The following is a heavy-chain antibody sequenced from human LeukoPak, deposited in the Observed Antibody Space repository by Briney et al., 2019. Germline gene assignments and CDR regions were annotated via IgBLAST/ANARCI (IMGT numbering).Heavy chain of an antibody. J-gene: IGHJ6*03. V-gene: IGHV4-59*12. CDR2: IYYSGST. CDR1: GGSISSYY. CDR3: ARVGAVSGYYYGYYYYYMDV. D-gene: IGHD3-22*01. Sequence: SETLSLTCTVSGGSISSYYWSWIRQPPGKGLEWIGYIYYSGSTNYNPSLKSRVTISVDTSKNQFSLKLSSVTAADTAVYYCARVGAVSGYYYGYYYYYMDVWGKGTTVTVSS.